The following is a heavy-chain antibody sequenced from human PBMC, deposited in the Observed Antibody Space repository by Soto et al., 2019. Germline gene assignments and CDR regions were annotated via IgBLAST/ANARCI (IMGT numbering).Heavy chain of an antibody. J-gene: IGHJ3*02. CDR1: GFTFGSYW. CDR2: IKQDGSEN. Sequence: GGSLRLSCGASGFTFGSYWMNWVRQAPGKGLEWVANIKQDGSENYYVDSVKGRFTISRDNVENSLFLQMNSLRADDTAVYYCARGLPTWRNDAFDIWGQGTMVTVSS. CDR3: ARGLPTWRNDAFDI. D-gene: IGHD1-26*01. V-gene: IGHV3-7*03.